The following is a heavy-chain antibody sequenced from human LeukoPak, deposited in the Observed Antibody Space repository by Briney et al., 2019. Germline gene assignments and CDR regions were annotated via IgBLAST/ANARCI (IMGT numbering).Heavy chain of an antibody. V-gene: IGHV3-23*01. CDR1: GFTFSNYA. CDR2: IGGSDGRT. D-gene: IGHD4/OR15-4a*01. Sequence: PGGSLRLSCAASGFTFSNYAMSWVRQAPGKGLGWVSSIGGSDGRTYYAESVQGRFTISRDNSKKTLYLQMNSLRVEATDVYFCADPPNADYWGQGTLVTVSS. J-gene: IGHJ4*02. CDR3: ADPPNADY.